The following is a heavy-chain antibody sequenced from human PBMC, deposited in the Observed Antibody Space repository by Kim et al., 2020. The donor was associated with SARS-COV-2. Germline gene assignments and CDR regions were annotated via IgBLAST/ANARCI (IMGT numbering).Heavy chain of an antibody. CDR1: GYSFTSYW. CDR3: ARTTMIAGDGMDV. CDR2: IYPGDSDT. J-gene: IGHJ6*02. V-gene: IGHV5-51*01. Sequence: GESLKISCKGSGYSFTSYWIGWVRQMPGKGLEWMGIIYPGDSDTRYSPSFQGQVTISADKSISTAYLQWSSLKASDTAMYYCARTTMIAGDGMDVWGQGTTVTVSS. D-gene: IGHD3-22*01.